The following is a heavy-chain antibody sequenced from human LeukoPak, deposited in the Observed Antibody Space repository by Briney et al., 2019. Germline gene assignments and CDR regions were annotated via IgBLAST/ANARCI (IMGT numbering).Heavy chain of an antibody. Sequence: GESLKISCKTSGYSFTTHWIAWVRQMPGKGLEWVGIIYPGDSDTRYSPSFQGQVTISADKSISTAYLQWSSLKASDTAVYYCARTSYGSDWYFDYWGQGTLVTVSS. D-gene: IGHD6-25*01. J-gene: IGHJ4*02. V-gene: IGHV5-51*01. CDR1: GYSFTTHW. CDR2: IYPGDSDT. CDR3: ARTSYGSDWYFDY.